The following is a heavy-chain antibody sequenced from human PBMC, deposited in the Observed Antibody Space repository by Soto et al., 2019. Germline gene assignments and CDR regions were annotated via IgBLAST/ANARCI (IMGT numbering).Heavy chain of an antibody. CDR3: ARDGSSTANWIDP. D-gene: IGHD2-2*01. V-gene: IGHV3-73*01. Sequence: GGSLRLSCAASGFTFSGSAMHWVRQASGKGLEWVGRIRSKANSYATAYAASVKGRFTISRDDSKNTAYLQMNSLKTEDTAVYYCARDGSSTANWIDPWGQGTLVTVSS. CDR1: GFTFSGSA. J-gene: IGHJ5*02. CDR2: IRSKANSYAT.